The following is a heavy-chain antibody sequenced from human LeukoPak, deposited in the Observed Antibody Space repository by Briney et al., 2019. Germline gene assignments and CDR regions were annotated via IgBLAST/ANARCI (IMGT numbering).Heavy chain of an antibody. J-gene: IGHJ5*02. Sequence: PGGSLRLSCAASGYTFTDYYMHWVRQAPGQGLEWMGWINPNSGGTNYAQKFQGRVTMTRDTSISTAYMELSRLRSDDTAVYYCARAFPANKKLERGEGNWFVPWGQRTLVTVSS. CDR2: INPNSGGT. CDR3: ARAFPANKKLERGEGNWFVP. CDR1: GYTFTDYY. V-gene: IGHV1-2*02. D-gene: IGHD1-1*01.